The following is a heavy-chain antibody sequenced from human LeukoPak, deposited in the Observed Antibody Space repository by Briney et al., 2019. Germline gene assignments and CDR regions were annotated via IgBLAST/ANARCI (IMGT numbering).Heavy chain of an antibody. CDR1: GFTFSSYE. D-gene: IGHD1-1*01. J-gene: IGHJ4*02. V-gene: IGHV3-21*04. CDR3: AKTGNPPTGDY. CDR2: ISSSSSYI. Sequence: GGSLRLSCAASGFTFSSYEMNWVRQAPGKGLEWVSSISSSSSYIYYADSVKGRFTISRDNAKNSLYLQMNSLRAEDAAVYYCAKTGNPPTGDYWGQGTLVTVSS.